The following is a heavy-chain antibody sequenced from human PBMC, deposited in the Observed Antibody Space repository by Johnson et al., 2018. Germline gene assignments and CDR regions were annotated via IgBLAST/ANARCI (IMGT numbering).Heavy chain of an antibody. J-gene: IGHJ1*01. CDR2: ISSSGSTI. CDR3: ARDFKRDYYDSSGYPWDFQH. V-gene: IGHV3-11*04. CDR1: GFTFSAYY. D-gene: IGHD3-22*01. Sequence: QVQLVESGGGLVKPGGSLRLSCAASGFTFSAYYMSWIRQAPGKGLEWVSYISSSGSTIYYADSVQVRFTISRDIAKNSLYFQIHSLRAEDTAVYYCARDFKRDYYDSSGYPWDFQHWGQGTLVTVSA.